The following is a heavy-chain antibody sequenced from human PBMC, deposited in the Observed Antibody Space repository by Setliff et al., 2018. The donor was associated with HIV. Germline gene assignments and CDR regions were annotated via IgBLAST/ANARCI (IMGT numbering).Heavy chain of an antibody. CDR3: ARHRPWEVDVFDI. CDR1: GGSISSGSYY. Sequence: ETLSLTCTVSGGSISSGSYYWSWIRQPPGKGLEWIGEFNHGRSTNNNPSLKSRVTISGDTTKNQFSLKLTSVTAADTAVHYCARHRPWEVDVFDIWGQGTMVTVSS. CDR2: FNHGRST. J-gene: IGHJ3*02. V-gene: IGHV4-39*01. D-gene: IGHD1-26*01.